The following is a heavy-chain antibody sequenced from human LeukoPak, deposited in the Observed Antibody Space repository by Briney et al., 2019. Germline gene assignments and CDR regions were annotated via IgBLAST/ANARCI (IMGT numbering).Heavy chain of an antibody. V-gene: IGHV1-46*01. D-gene: IGHD3-3*01. CDR2: INPSGGST. CDR1: GYTFTSYY. J-gene: IGHJ3*02. CDR3: ARVLLTYDFWSHDAFDI. Sequence: GASVKVSCKASGYTFTSYYMHWVRQAPGQGLEWMGIINPSGGSTSYAQKFQGRVTMTRDTSTSTVYMELSSLRSEDTAVYYCARVLLTYDFWSHDAFDIWGQGTMVTVSS.